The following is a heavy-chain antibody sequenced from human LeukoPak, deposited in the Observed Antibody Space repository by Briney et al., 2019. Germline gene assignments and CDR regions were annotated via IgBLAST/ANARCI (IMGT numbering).Heavy chain of an antibody. V-gene: IGHV1-2*04. Sequence: ASVKVSCXASGYTFADYFIHWVRQARGQGLEWMERINPNTGGAEYAPKFQGWVTMTRDTSISAAYVEVNRLISDDTAVYYCARDLTSTSHWEFDYWGQGTLVIVSS. CDR3: ARDLTSTSHWEFDY. CDR2: INPNTGGA. CDR1: GYTFADYF. D-gene: IGHD1-26*01. J-gene: IGHJ4*02.